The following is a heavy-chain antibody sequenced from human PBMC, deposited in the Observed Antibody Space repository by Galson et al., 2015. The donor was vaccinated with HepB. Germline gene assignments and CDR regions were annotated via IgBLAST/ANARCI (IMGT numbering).Heavy chain of an antibody. D-gene: IGHD3-10*01. J-gene: IGHJ4*02. CDR3: ARDVLWFGELLPFDY. V-gene: IGHV3-74*01. CDR1: GFTFSSYW. Sequence: SLRLSCAASGFTFSSYWMHWVRQAPGKGLVWVSRINSDGSSTSYADSVKGRFTISRDNAKNTLYLQMNSLRAEDTAVYYCARDVLWFGELLPFDYWGQGTLVTVSS. CDR2: INSDGSST.